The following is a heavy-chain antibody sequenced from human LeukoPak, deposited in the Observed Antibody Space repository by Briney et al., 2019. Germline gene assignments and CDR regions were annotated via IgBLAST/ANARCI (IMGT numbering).Heavy chain of an antibody. CDR1: GYSISSGYY. V-gene: IGHV4-38-2*02. CDR2: IYHSGST. CDR3: ATEPMVRGVIRYYFDY. D-gene: IGHD3-10*01. Sequence: SETLSLTCAVSGYSISSGYYWGWIRQPPGKGLEWIGSIYHSGSTYYNPSLKSRVTISVDTSKNQFSLKLSSVTAADTAVYCCATEPMVRGVIRYYFDYWGQGTLVTVSS. J-gene: IGHJ4*02.